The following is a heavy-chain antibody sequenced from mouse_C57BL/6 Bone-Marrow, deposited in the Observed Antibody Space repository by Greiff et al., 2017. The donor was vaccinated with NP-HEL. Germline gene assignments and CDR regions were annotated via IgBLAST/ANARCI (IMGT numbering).Heavy chain of an antibody. Sequence: EVNVVESGGDLVKPGGSLKLSCAASGFTFSSYGMSWVRQTPDKRLEWVATISSGGSYTYYPDSVKGRFTISRDNAKNTLYLQMSSLKSEDTAMYYCARRGLLRVYFDYWGQGTTLTVSS. V-gene: IGHV5-6*02. CDR2: ISSGGSYT. J-gene: IGHJ2*01. CDR3: ARRGLLRVYFDY. D-gene: IGHD1-1*01. CDR1: GFTFSSYG.